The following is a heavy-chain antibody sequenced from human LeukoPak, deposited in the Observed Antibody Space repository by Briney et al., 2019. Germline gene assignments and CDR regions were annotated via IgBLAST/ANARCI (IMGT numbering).Heavy chain of an antibody. Sequence: GPTLVNPTQTLTLTCTFSGFSLSTSGGGVGWIRQPPGKALEWLAVIFWDDDKRSSPSLQNRLTITKDTSKNQVVLTMTNMDPVATATYSCTHYIYWGPGTLATVSS. CDR3: THYIY. J-gene: IGHJ4*02. CDR1: GFSLSTSGGG. V-gene: IGHV2-5*02. CDR2: IFWDDDK.